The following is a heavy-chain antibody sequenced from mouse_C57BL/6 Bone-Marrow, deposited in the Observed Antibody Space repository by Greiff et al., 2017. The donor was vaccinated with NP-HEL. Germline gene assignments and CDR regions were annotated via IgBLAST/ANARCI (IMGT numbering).Heavy chain of an antibody. CDR2: ISGGGGNT. CDR1: GFTFSSYT. Sequence: EVKLMESGGGLVKPGGSLKLSCAASGFTFSSYTMSWVRQTPEKRLEWVATISGGGGNTYYPDSVKGRFTISRDNAKNTLYLQMSSLRSEDTALYYCARYDGYYGAYWGQGTLVTVSA. J-gene: IGHJ3*01. CDR3: ARYDGYYGAY. V-gene: IGHV5-9*01. D-gene: IGHD2-3*01.